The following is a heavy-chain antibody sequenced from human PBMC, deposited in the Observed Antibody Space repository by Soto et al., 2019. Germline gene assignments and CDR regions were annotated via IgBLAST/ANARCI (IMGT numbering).Heavy chain of an antibody. Sequence: EVQLVESGGGLIQPGGSLRLSCAASGFTVSSNYMSWVRQAPGKGLVWVSVIYSGGSTYYADSVKGRFTISRNHSKNTLYLQMSSQRAEDTAVYYCARANTDMVTYYFDYWGQGTLVTVSS. V-gene: IGHV3-53*01. J-gene: IGHJ4*02. CDR3: ARANTDMVTYYFDY. CDR1: GFTVSSNY. D-gene: IGHD5-18*01. CDR2: IYSGGST.